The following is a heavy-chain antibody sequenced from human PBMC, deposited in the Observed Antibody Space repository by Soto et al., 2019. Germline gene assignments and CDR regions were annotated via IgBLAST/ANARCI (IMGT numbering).Heavy chain of an antibody. J-gene: IGHJ4*02. CDR2: IYYSGST. V-gene: IGHV4-31*03. CDR3: ARVAHYYDSSGYYPVAYYFDY. D-gene: IGHD3-22*01. CDR1: GGFVSSSSYS. Sequence: PSETLSLTCSVSGGFVSSSSYSWSWIRQHPGKGLEWIGYIYYSGSTYYNPSLKSRVTISVDTSKNQFSLKLSSVTAADTAVYYCARVAHYYDSSGYYPVAYYFDYWGQGTLVTVSS.